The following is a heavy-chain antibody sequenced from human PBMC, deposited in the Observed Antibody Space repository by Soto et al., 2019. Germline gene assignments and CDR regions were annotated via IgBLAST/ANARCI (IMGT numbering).Heavy chain of an antibody. CDR1: GYTFTSYG. CDR3: ASPNWNDVADYYYGMDV. J-gene: IGHJ6*02. CDR2: ISAYNGNT. Sequence: ASVKVSCKASGYTFTSYGISWVRQAPGQGLEWMGWISAYNGNTNYAQKLQGRVTMTTDTSTSTAYMELRSLRSEDTAVYYCASPNWNDVADYYYGMDVWGQGTTVTVSS. V-gene: IGHV1-18*01. D-gene: IGHD1-1*01.